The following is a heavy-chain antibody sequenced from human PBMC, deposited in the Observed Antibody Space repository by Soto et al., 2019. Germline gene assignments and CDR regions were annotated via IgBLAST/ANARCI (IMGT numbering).Heavy chain of an antibody. CDR1: GGSFSGYY. D-gene: IGHD2-8*02. V-gene: IGHV4-34*01. Sequence: QVQLQQWGAGLLKPSETLTLTCAVYGGSFSGYYWTWIRQPPGTGLEWIGEINHSGSTNYNPSLKSRVTISVDTSKNQFSLKLTSVPAADTAVYYCARDKITGLFDYWGQGTLVTVSS. J-gene: IGHJ4*02. CDR2: INHSGST. CDR3: ARDKITGLFDY.